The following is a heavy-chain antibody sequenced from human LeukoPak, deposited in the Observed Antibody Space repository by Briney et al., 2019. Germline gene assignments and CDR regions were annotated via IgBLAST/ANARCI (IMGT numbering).Heavy chain of an antibody. V-gene: IGHV5-51*01. J-gene: IGHJ5*02. D-gene: IGHD3-10*01. CDR2: IYPGDSET. CDR3: AKGGLHYYSSDPFDP. CDR1: GYSFTSYW. Sequence: GESLKISCKGSGYSFTSYWIGWVRQMPGKGLEWMGIIYPGDSETRYSPSFQGQVTISADKSIGTAYLQWSSLKASDTAMYYCAKGGLHYYSSDPFDPWGQGTLVTVSS.